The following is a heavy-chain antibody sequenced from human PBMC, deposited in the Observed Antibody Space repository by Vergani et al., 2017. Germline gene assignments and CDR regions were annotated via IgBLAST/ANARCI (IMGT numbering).Heavy chain of an antibody. D-gene: IGHD3-10*01. CDR3: ARGTGGSGFDY. CDR1: GGSFSGYY. V-gene: IGHV4-34*01. Sequence: QVQLQQWGAGLLKPSETLSLTCAVYGGSFSGYYWGWIRQPPGKGLEWIGEINHSGSTNYNPSLKSRVTISVDTSKNQFSLKLSSVTAADTAVYYCARGTGGSGFDYWGQGTLVTVSS. CDR2: INHSGST. J-gene: IGHJ4*02.